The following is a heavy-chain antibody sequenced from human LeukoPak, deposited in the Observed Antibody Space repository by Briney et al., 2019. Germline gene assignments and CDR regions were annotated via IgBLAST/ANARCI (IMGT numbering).Heavy chain of an antibody. V-gene: IGHV3-74*01. Sequence: GGSLRLSCAASGFTFSSYWMNWVRQAPGKGLVWVSRIASDGSSTTYADSVKGRFSISRDNAKNTLYLQMNSLRVEDTAVYYCARSLWNHFDYWGQGTLVTVSS. CDR3: ARSLWNHFDY. CDR2: IASDGSST. CDR1: GFTFSSYW. D-gene: IGHD3-3*01. J-gene: IGHJ4*02.